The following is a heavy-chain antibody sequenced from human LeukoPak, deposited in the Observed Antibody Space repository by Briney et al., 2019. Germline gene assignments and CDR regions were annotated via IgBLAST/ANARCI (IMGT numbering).Heavy chain of an antibody. CDR2: INTDGSST. J-gene: IGHJ5*02. V-gene: IGHV3-74*01. Sequence: GGSLRLSCAASGFTFSSYWMHWVRQAPGKGLVWVSRINTDGSSTRYADSVKGRFTISRDNVQNTLDLQMNSLRAEDTAVYYCARLNGAYDEPWGQGTLVTGSS. CDR3: ARLNGAYDEP. CDR1: GFTFSSYW. D-gene: IGHD4-17*01.